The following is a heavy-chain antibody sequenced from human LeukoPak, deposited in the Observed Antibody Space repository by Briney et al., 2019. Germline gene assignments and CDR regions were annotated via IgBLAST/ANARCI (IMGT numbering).Heavy chain of an antibody. V-gene: IGHV3-30*09. CDR1: GFTFSSYA. J-gene: IGHJ5*02. Sequence: GGSLRLSCAASGFTFSSYAITWVRQAPGKGLEWVSFISYDAKNKFYVDSVKGRFAISRDNSKNTLQLQMNSLRLEDTAIYYCARGETGTCLGHWGQGILVTVSS. CDR3: ARGETGTCLGH. CDR2: ISYDAKNK. D-gene: IGHD1-1*01.